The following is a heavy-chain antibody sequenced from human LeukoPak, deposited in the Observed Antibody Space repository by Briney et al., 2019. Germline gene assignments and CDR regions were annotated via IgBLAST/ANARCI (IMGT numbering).Heavy chain of an antibody. V-gene: IGHV7-4-1*02. D-gene: IGHD5-12*01. CDR1: GYTFTSYA. J-gene: IGHJ4*02. CDR2: IDTNTGNP. Sequence: ASVKVSCKASGYTFTSYAMNWVRQAPGQGLEWMGWIDTNTGNPTYARGFTGRFVFSLDTSVSTAYLQISSLKAEDTAVYYCARDRIDIVATTRGYGDYRFDYWGQGTLVTVSS. CDR3: ARDRIDIVATTRGYGDYRFDY.